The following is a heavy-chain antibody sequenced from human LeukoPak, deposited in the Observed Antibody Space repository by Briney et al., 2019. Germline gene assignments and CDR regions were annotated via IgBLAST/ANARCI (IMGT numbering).Heavy chain of an antibody. CDR3: ARWWDETRVTAPAGGWFDP. D-gene: IGHD4-17*01. J-gene: IGHJ5*02. Sequence: PGGSLRLSCAASGFTFSSYAMHWVRQAPGKGLEWVAVISYDGSNKYYADSVKGRFTISRDNSKNTLYLQMNSLRAEDTAVYYGARWWDETRVTAPAGGWFDPWGQGTLVTVSS. CDR1: GFTFSSYA. V-gene: IGHV3-30-3*01. CDR2: ISYDGSNK.